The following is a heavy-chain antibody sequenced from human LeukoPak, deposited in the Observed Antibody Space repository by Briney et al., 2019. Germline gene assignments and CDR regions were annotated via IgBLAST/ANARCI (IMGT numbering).Heavy chain of an antibody. Sequence: GGSLRLSCAASGFTFSSYWMNWARQAPGKGLEWVASINHNNNENYYVDSVKGRFTTSRDNAKNSLYLQMSSLRAEDTAVYYCARGHYAMDVWGQGIMVIVSS. V-gene: IGHV3-7*04. J-gene: IGHJ6*02. CDR1: GFTFSSYW. CDR3: ARGHYAMDV. CDR2: INHNNNEN.